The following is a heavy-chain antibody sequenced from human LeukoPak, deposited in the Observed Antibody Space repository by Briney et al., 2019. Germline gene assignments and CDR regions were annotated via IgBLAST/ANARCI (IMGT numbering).Heavy chain of an antibody. J-gene: IGHJ4*02. D-gene: IGHD4-17*01. Sequence: SETLSLTCAVYGGSFSGYYWSWIRQPPGKGLEWIGEINHSGSTNYNPSLKSRVTISVDTSKNQFSLKLSSVTAADTAVYYCARNPNDYGDYVYFDYRGQGTLVTVSS. V-gene: IGHV4-34*01. CDR1: GGSFSGYY. CDR2: INHSGST. CDR3: ARNPNDYGDYVYFDY.